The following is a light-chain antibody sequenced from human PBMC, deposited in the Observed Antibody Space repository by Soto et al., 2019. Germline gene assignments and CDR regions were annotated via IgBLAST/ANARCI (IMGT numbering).Light chain of an antibody. Sequence: EIVMTQSPATLSVSPGERATLSCRASQSISSSLAWYQQNPGQAPRRLIYGASTRATGIPAMFSGSGSGTEFTLTISSLQSEDFAVYYCQQYNNGPTYTFGQGTKLEIK. CDR1: QSISSS. V-gene: IGKV3-15*01. CDR3: QQYNNGPTYT. J-gene: IGKJ2*01. CDR2: GAS.